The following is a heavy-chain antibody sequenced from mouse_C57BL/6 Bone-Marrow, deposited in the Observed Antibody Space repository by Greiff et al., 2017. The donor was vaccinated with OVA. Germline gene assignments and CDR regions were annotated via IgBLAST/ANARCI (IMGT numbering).Heavy chain of an antibody. CDR3: ARRGRLLYYAMDY. V-gene: IGHV3-8*01. Sequence: EVKVVESGPGLAKPSQTLSLTCSVTGYSITSYYWNWIRKFPGNKLEYMGYISYSGSTYYNPSLKSRISITRDTSKNQYYLQLNSVTTEDTATYYCARRGRLLYYAMDYWGQGTSVTVSS. D-gene: IGHD2-3*01. CDR2: ISYSGST. J-gene: IGHJ4*01. CDR1: GYSITSYY.